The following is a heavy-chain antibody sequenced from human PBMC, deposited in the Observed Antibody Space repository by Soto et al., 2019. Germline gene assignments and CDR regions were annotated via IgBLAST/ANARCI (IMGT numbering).Heavy chain of an antibody. CDR3: AREVPTAIYYYYMDV. D-gene: IGHD2-2*01. CDR2: ISSSSSTI. J-gene: IGHJ6*03. CDR1: GFTFSSYS. V-gene: IGHV3-48*01. Sequence: EVQLVESGGGLVQPRGSLRLSCAASGFTFSSYSMNWVRQAPGKGLEWVSYISSSSSTIYYADSVKGRFTISRDNAKNSLDLQMSSLRAEDTAVYYCAREVPTAIYYYYMDVWGKGTTVTVSS.